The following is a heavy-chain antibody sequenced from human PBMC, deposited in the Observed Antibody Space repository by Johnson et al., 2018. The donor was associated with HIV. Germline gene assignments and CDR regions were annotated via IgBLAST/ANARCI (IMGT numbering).Heavy chain of an antibody. Sequence: VQLVESGGGLVQRGGSLRLSCVASGFSVSCNYMSWVRQAPGKGLEWVSVIYSGGSTYYADSVKGRFTISRDNSKNTLYLQMNSLRAEDTAVYYCAREGPMVRSGAFDIWGQGTMVTVSS. CDR3: AREGPMVRSGAFDI. V-gene: IGHV3-66*02. CDR2: IYSGGST. J-gene: IGHJ3*02. CDR1: GFSVSCNY. D-gene: IGHD3-10*01.